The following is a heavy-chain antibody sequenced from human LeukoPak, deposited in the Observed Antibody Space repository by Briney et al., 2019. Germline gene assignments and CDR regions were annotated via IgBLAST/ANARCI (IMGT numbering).Heavy chain of an antibody. J-gene: IGHJ6*03. CDR3: ARDGQTGDYSNYDYYYYYYMDV. Sequence: ASVKVSCKASGGTFSSYAISWVRQAPGQGLEWMGGIIPIFGTANYAQKFQGRVTITTDESTSTAYMELSSLRSEDTAVYYCARDGQTGDYSNYDYYYYYYMDVWGKGTTVTVSS. D-gene: IGHD4-11*01. V-gene: IGHV1-69*05. CDR2: IIPIFGTA. CDR1: GGTFSSYA.